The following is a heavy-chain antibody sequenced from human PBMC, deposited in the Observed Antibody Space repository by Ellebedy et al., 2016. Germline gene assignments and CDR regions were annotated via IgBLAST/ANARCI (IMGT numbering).Heavy chain of an antibody. CDR2: IKTKTEGGTT. Sequence: GESLKISCTASGFTFNKAWMSWVRQAPGKGLEWVGRIKTKTEGGTTNYAAPVKGRFAISRDDSNNTLYLQMNSLKTEDTGIYYCSTLGGSGSYFGDAFDIWGQGTVVTVSS. CDR3: STLGGSGSYFGDAFDI. CDR1: GFTFNKAW. D-gene: IGHD1-26*01. V-gene: IGHV3-15*01. J-gene: IGHJ3*02.